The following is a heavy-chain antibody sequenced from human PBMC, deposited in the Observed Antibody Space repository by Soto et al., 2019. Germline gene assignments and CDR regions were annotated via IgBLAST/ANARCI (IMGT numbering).Heavy chain of an antibody. CDR3: ARHGPPVPTIYYYYGMDV. J-gene: IGHJ6*02. CDR1: GYSFTSYW. D-gene: IGHD2-2*01. CDR2: IDPSDSYT. Sequence: GESLKISCKGSGYSFTSYWISWVRQMPGKGLEWMGRIDPSDSYTNYSPSFQGHVTISADKSISTAYLQWSSLKASDTAMYYCARHGPPVPTIYYYYGMDVWGQGTTVTVSS. V-gene: IGHV5-10-1*01.